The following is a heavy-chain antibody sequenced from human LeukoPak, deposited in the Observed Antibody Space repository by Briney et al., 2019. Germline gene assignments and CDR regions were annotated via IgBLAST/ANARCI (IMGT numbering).Heavy chain of an antibody. CDR3: ARAMAMVRYFDF. Sequence: GESLKISCEGSGYSFTSYWIGWVRQMPGKGLEWMGIIYPGDSATRYSTSFQGQVTISADKSISTAYLQWSSLKASDTAMYYCARAMAMVRYFDFWGQGTLVTVSS. D-gene: IGHD3-10*01. CDR1: GYSFTSYW. CDR2: IYPGDSAT. J-gene: IGHJ4*02. V-gene: IGHV5-51*01.